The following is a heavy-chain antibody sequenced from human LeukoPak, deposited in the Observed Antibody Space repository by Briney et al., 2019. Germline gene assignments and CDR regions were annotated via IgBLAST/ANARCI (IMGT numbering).Heavy chain of an antibody. V-gene: IGHV4-34*01. Sequence: PSETLSLTCAVYGGSFSGYYWSWIRQPPGKGLEWIGEINHSGSTNYNPSLKSRVTISVDTSKNQFSLKLSSVTAADTAVYYCARLLWFGKYDYWGQGTLVTVSS. CDR2: INHSGST. D-gene: IGHD3-10*01. CDR1: GGSFSGYY. J-gene: IGHJ4*02. CDR3: ARLLWFGKYDY.